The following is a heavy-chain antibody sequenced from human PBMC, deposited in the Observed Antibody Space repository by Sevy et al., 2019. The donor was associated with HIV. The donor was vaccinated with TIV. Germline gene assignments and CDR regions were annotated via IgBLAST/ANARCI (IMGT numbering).Heavy chain of an antibody. CDR3: ARGGLSTSSDFHYYYGMDV. D-gene: IGHD6-6*01. CDR2: IKYDGREK. Sequence: GGSLRLSCAASGFTFSRYWMSWVRQAPERGLEWVAIIKYDGREKYYVDSVRGRFTISRDMAKNSLYLEMNSLRAEDTAGYYCARGGLSTSSDFHYYYGMDVWGQGTTVTVSS. V-gene: IGHV3-7*01. J-gene: IGHJ6*02. CDR1: GFTFSRYW.